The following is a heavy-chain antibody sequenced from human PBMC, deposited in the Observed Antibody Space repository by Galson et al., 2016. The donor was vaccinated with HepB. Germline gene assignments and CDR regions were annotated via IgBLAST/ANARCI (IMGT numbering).Heavy chain of an antibody. CDR1: GFSFSSYG. CDR2: IWYDGSVK. J-gene: IGHJ4*02. CDR3: AKDSVSSGYFLGAFDY. Sequence: SLRLSCAASGFSFSSYGMQWVRQAPAKGLEWVALIWYDGSVKYYADSVKGRFTISRDNSKNTVYLQMNSLRADDTAVDYCAKDSVSSGYFLGAFDYWGQGTLVTVSS. D-gene: IGHD3-22*01. V-gene: IGHV3-33*06.